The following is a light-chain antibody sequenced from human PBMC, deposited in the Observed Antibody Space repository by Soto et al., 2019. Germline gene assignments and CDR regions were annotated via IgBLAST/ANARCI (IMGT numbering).Light chain of an antibody. CDR1: QSVRSSY. CDR2: GAS. V-gene: IGKV3-20*01. J-gene: IGKJ1*01. Sequence: EIVLTQSPCTLSLSPGERATRSCRASQSVRSSYLAWYQQKPGQAPRLLIYGASSRATGIPDRFSGSGSGTDFTLTISRLVPEDFAVYYCQQYGSSLWTFGQGTKVEIK. CDR3: QQYGSSLWT.